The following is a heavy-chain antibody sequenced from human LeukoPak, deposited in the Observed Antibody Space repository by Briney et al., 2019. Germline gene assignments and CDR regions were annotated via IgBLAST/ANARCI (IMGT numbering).Heavy chain of an antibody. Sequence: PSETLSLTCTVSGGSISSYYWSWIRQPPGKGLQWIGYIYYSGSPNYNPSLKSRVTISVDTSKNQFSLKLSSVTAADTAVYYCARDKLELPYYWGQGTLVTVSS. D-gene: IGHD1-7*01. V-gene: IGHV4-59*01. J-gene: IGHJ4*02. CDR1: GGSISSYY. CDR2: IYYSGSP. CDR3: ARDKLELPYY.